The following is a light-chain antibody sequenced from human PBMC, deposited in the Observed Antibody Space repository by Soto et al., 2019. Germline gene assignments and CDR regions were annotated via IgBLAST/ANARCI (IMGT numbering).Light chain of an antibody. V-gene: IGLV1-44*01. Sequence: QSVLTQPPSASGTPGQRVTISCSGSSSNIGSNSVNWYQQFPGTAPKLLIYSDHQRPSGVPVRFSGSKSGTSASLAISGLQSDDEAEYYCATWDDRLDGLYVLGTGTKLTFL. CDR1: SSNIGSNS. J-gene: IGLJ1*01. CDR2: SDH. CDR3: ATWDDRLDGLYV.